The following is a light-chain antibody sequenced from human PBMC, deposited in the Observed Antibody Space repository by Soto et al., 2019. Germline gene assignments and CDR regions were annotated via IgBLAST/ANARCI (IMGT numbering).Light chain of an antibody. J-gene: IGKJ1*01. Sequence: EIVLTQSPATLSLSPGERATLSCRASQSVRSYLAWYQQTPGQAPRLLIYDASNRATGIPARFSGSGSGTDFALTISSLEPEDFAVYYCQQRSNWPRTFGQGTKVEIK. CDR2: DAS. CDR1: QSVRSY. CDR3: QQRSNWPRT. V-gene: IGKV3-11*01.